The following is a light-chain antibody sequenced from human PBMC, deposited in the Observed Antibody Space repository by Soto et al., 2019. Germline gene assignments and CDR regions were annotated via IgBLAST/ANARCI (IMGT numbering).Light chain of an antibody. CDR1: QSVSSKY. CDR2: GAA. Sequence: EIVLTQSPGTLSLSPGERVTLSCRASQSVSSKYLAWYQQKPGQAPRLLIYGAASRATGIPDRFSGSGSGTDFTLNISRLEPEDFAVYYCQQYGTSPTFGGGTKVEIK. CDR3: QQYGTSPT. V-gene: IGKV3-20*01. J-gene: IGKJ4*01.